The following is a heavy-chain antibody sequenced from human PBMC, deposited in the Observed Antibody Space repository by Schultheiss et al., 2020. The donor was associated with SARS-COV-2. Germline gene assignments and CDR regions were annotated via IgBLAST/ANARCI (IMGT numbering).Heavy chain of an antibody. CDR2: IYWDDDK. Sequence: SGPTLVKPTQTLTLTCSLSGFSLRTDGVAVGWIRQPPGKALEWLALIYWDDDKQYSPSLKSRLTITKDSSNTQVVLTMTNMDPVDTATYYCAHFSSSSAFDYWGQGTLVTVSS. J-gene: IGHJ4*02. CDR3: AHFSSSSAFDY. D-gene: IGHD6-6*01. V-gene: IGHV2-5*02. CDR1: GFSLRTDGVA.